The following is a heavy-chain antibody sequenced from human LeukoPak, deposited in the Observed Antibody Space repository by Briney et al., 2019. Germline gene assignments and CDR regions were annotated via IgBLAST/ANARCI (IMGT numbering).Heavy chain of an antibody. D-gene: IGHD2-2*01. J-gene: IGHJ3*02. Sequence: SVKVSCKASGGTFSSYAISWVRQAPGQGLEWMGGIIPIFGTANYAQKFQGRVTITTDESTSTAYMELSRLRSEDTAVYYCARIRCSSTSCFVDAFDIWGQGTMVTVSS. CDR1: GGTFSSYA. CDR3: ARIRCSSTSCFVDAFDI. V-gene: IGHV1-69*05. CDR2: IIPIFGTA.